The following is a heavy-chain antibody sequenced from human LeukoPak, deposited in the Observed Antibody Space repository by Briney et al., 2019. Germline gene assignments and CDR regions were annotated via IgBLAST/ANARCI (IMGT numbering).Heavy chain of an antibody. V-gene: IGHV1-18*01. Sequence: ASVNVSCKASGYTFTIYGVSWVRHAPGQGLEGMGWISAYNGNTNYAQKLQGRAPMTPDTSPSRAYMELRSLRSDDTAVYYCARSSTTGWWYFDLWGRGTLVTVSS. J-gene: IGHJ2*01. CDR1: GYTFTIYG. CDR3: ARSSTTGWWYFDL. D-gene: IGHD3-9*01. CDR2: ISAYNGNT.